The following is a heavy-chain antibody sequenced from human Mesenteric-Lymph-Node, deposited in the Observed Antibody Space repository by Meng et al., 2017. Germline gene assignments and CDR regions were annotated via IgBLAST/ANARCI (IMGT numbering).Heavy chain of an antibody. CDR1: GGSISSYY. CDR2: IYYSGST. V-gene: IGHV4-59*12. Sequence: SETLSLTCTVSGGSISSYYWSWIRQPPGKGLEWIGYIYYSGSTNYNPSLKSRVTISVDTSKNQFSLKLSSVTAADTAVYYCARGGYFDWLLYEIQKPDAFDIWGQGTMVTVSS. D-gene: IGHD3-9*01. J-gene: IGHJ3*02. CDR3: ARGGYFDWLLYEIQKPDAFDI.